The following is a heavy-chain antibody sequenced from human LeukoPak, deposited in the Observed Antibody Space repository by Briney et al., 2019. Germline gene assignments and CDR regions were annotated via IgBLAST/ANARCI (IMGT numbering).Heavy chain of an antibody. CDR3: VRQAGVS. CDR2: IKGDGSEK. D-gene: IGHD6-19*01. CDR1: GFTITNYW. Sequence: GESLRLSCTVTGFTITNYWMTWVRQAPGKGLECVAYIKGDGSEKSYVDSVKGRFSISRDNAKNSLYLQMNSLRAEDTAIYYCVRQAGVSWGQGTLVTVSS. V-gene: IGHV3-7*01. J-gene: IGHJ5*02.